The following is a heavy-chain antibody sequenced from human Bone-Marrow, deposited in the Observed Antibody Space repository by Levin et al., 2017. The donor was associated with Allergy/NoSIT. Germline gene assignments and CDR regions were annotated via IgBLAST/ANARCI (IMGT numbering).Heavy chain of an antibody. J-gene: IGHJ4*02. Sequence: SQTLSLTCAVYGGSFSGSWWSWIRLPPGKGLEWIGEINHSGSTNYNTSLRGRVTISLDTSMNQFSLKLSSVTAADTAVYYCAREPPPSGPFDYWGQGTVVTVSS. CDR1: GGSFSGSW. CDR3: AREPPPSGPFDY. CDR2: INHSGST. V-gene: IGHV4-34*01. D-gene: IGHD3-10*01.